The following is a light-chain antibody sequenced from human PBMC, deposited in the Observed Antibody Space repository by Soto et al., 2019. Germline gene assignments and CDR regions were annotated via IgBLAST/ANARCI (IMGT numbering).Light chain of an antibody. CDR1: QGFSNY. CDR2: AAS. Sequence: DIQMTQSPSSLSASVGDRVTITCRASQGFSNYLAWYQQKPGKVPKLLIYAASSLQSGVPSRFSGSGSGTDFTLTISSLQPEDGATYYCQKYNGARWTFGQGTKVEIK. V-gene: IGKV1-27*01. J-gene: IGKJ1*01. CDR3: QKYNGARWT.